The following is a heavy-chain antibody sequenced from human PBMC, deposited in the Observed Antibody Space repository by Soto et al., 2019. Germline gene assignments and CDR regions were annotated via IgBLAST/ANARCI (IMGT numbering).Heavy chain of an antibody. V-gene: IGHV3-23*01. CDR3: ARRGSGSYYDY. CDR2: ISGSGGST. Sequence: EVQLLESGGGLVQPGGALRLSCAASGFTFSSYAMRWVRQAPGKGLEWVSAISGSGGSTYYADSVKGRFTISRDNSKNTLYLQMNSLRAEDTAVYYCARRGSGSYYDYWGQGTLVTVSS. CDR1: GFTFSSYA. J-gene: IGHJ4*02. D-gene: IGHD1-26*01.